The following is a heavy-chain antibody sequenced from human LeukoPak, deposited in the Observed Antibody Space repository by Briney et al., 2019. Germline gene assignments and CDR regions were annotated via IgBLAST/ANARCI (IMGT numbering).Heavy chain of an antibody. CDR3: ARDKRGYCGGDCYSDY. Sequence: ASAKVSCKASGYTFTSYGISWVRQAPGQGLEWMGWISAYNGNTNYAQKLQGRVTMTTDTSTSTAYMELRSLRSDDTAVYYCARDKRGYCGGDCYSDYWGQGTLVTVSA. J-gene: IGHJ4*02. CDR2: ISAYNGNT. CDR1: GYTFTSYG. D-gene: IGHD2-21*02. V-gene: IGHV1-18*01.